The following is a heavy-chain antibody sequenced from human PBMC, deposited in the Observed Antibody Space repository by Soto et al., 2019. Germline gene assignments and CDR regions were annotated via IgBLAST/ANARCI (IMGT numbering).Heavy chain of an antibody. D-gene: IGHD3-22*01. V-gene: IGHV4-59*01. J-gene: IGHJ4*02. CDR1: DGSISSYY. CDR2: ISYSGTT. CDR3: ATTTLPYYYDSSGYYFDY. Sequence: ASETLSLTCTVSDGSISSYYWSWIRQPPGKGLEWIGYISYSGTTNYNPSLKSRVTMSVDTSKSQFSLRLNSVTAADTAVYYCATTTLPYYYDSSGYYFDYWGQGTQVTVSS.